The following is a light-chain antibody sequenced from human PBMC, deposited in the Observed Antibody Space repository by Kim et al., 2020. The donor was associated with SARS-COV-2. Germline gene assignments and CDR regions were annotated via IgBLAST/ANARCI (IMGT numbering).Light chain of an antibody. CDR2: GAS. J-gene: IGKJ5*01. Sequence: SLPPGERATPSCRASQSIRNNLAWIQQKPGQAPRVRIYGASARATGIPARFSGSGSGTEFTLTISNLQSEDFAVYYCQQYAYWRAFGQGTRLEIK. CDR3: QQYAYWRA. V-gene: IGKV3-15*01. CDR1: QSIRNN.